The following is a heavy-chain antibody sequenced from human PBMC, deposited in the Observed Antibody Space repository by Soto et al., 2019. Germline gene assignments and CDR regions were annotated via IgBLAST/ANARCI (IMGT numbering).Heavy chain of an antibody. J-gene: IGHJ6*02. CDR2: IGGLSGGT. CDR1: GFTFSTYA. V-gene: IGHV3-23*01. CDR3: AKVSSLTESYHYYAMDG. Sequence: GGSLRLSCVASGFTFSTYAMSWVRQAPGKWLEWVSGIGGLSGGTDYADSVKGRLTISRDNSKNTLYLQMNSLRAEDTAVYFCAKVSSLTESYHYYAMDGWGQGXTFTVYS. D-gene: IGHD3-9*01.